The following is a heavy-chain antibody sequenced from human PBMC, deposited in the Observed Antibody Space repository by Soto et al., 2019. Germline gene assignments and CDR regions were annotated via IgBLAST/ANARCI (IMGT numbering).Heavy chain of an antibody. V-gene: IGHV3-23*01. Sequence: GGSLRLSCAASGFTFSSYAMSWVRQAPGKGLEWVSAISGSGGSTYYADSVKGRFTISRDNSKNTLYLQMNSLRAEDTAVYYCAKRLGQNIAARPVNYFDYWGQGTLVTVSS. CDR1: GFTFSSYA. J-gene: IGHJ4*02. D-gene: IGHD6-6*01. CDR2: ISGSGGST. CDR3: AKRLGQNIAARPVNYFDY.